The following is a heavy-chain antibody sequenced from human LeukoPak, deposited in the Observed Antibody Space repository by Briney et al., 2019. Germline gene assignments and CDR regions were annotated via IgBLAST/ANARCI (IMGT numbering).Heavy chain of an antibody. Sequence: PGGSLRLSCAASGFTFSSYGMHWVRQAPGKGLEWVGHIRSKADGGTPDYIAPVKGRFTISRDDSKDTLYLQMNSLNTEDTAMYYCTTRSPARYCSDGACYSSADYWGQGTLVTVSS. V-gene: IGHV3-15*07. CDR3: TTRSPARYCSDGACYSSADY. CDR1: GFTFSSYG. CDR2: IRSKADGGTP. J-gene: IGHJ4*02. D-gene: IGHD2-15*01.